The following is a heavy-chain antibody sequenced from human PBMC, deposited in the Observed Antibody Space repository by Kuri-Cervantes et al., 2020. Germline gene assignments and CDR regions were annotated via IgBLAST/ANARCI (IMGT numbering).Heavy chain of an antibody. J-gene: IGHJ4*02. CDR1: GGTFSSYA. CDR2: IIPIFGTA. D-gene: IGHD6-19*01. Sequence: SVKVSCKASGGTFSSYAISWVRQAPGQGLEWMGGIIPIFGTANYAQKFQGRVTITADKSTSTAYMELRSLRSEDTAVYYCARGQKLGSGWSLGYWGQGTLVTVSS. CDR3: ARGQKLGSGWSLGY. V-gene: IGHV1-69*06.